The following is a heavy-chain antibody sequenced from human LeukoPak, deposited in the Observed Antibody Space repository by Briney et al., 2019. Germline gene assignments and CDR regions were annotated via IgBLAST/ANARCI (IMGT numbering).Heavy chain of an antibody. J-gene: IGHJ4*02. V-gene: IGHV3-30*14. CDR2: ISYDGSNK. CDR1: GFTFSSYA. D-gene: IGHD3-22*01. CDR3: ARDDRSGYYF. Sequence: GRSLRLSCAASGFTFSSYAMHWVRQAPGKGLEWVAVISYDGSNKYYADSVKGRFTISRDDSKNTLYLQMNSLRAEDTAVYYCARDDRSGYYFWGQGTLVTVSS.